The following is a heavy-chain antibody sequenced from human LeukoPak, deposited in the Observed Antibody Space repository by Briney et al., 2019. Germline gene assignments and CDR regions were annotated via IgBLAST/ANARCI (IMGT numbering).Heavy chain of an antibody. D-gene: IGHD3-3*01. CDR2: ISSSSSYI. CDR1: GFTFSSYS. V-gene: IGHV3-21*01. Sequence: PGGSLRLSCAASGFTFSSYSMNWVRQAPGKGLEWVSSISSSSSYIYYADSVKGRFTISRDNAKNSLYLQMNSLRAEDTAVYYCARGYDYDFWSGYPYHPIWGQGTLVTVSS. J-gene: IGHJ4*02. CDR3: ARGYDYDFWSGYPYHPI.